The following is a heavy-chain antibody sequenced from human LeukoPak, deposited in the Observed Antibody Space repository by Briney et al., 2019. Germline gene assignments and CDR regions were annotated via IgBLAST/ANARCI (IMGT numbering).Heavy chain of an antibody. CDR2: INPNSGGT. D-gene: IGHD3-10*01. CDR3: ARDNDDYYGSGSYLSFDY. CDR1: GYTFTGYY. Sequence: ASVTVSCKASGYTFTGYYMHWVRQAPGQGPEWMGWINPNSGGTNYAQKFQGRVTMTRDTSISTAYMELSRLRSDDTAVYYCARDNDDYYGSGSYLSFDYWGQGTLVTVSS. J-gene: IGHJ4*02. V-gene: IGHV1-2*02.